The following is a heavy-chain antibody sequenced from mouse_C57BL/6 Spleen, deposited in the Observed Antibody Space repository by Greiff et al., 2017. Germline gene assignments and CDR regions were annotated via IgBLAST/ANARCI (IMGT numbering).Heavy chain of an antibody. CDR3: ARGIPSYYGSSYEFAY. J-gene: IGHJ3*01. CDR1: GYTFTDYN. D-gene: IGHD1-1*01. V-gene: IGHV1-18*01. CDR2: INPNNGGT. Sequence: EVHLVESGPELVKPGASVKIPCKASGYTFTDYNMDWVKQSHGKSLEWIGDINPNNGGTIYNQKFKGKATLTVDKSSSTAYMGLRSLTSEDTAVYYCARGIPSYYGSSYEFAYWGQGTLVTVSA.